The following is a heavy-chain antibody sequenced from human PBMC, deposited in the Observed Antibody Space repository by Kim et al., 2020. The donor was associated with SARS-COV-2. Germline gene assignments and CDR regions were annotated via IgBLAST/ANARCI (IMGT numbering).Heavy chain of an antibody. CDR2: ISSSSSYT. V-gene: IGHV3-11*06. Sequence: GGSLRLSCAASGFTFSDYYMSWIRQAPGKGLEWVSYISSSSSYTNYADSVKGRFTISRDNAKNSLYLQMNSLRAEDTAVYYCARSELEGGYSSGYSDYYYGMDVWGQGTTVTVSS. CDR3: ARSELEGGYSSGYSDYYYGMDV. J-gene: IGHJ6*02. D-gene: IGHD3-22*01. CDR1: GFTFSDYY.